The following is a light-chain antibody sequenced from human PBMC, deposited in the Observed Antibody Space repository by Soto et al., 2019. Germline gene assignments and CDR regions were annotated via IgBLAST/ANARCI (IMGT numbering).Light chain of an antibody. CDR3: QQSYSTPRALT. CDR1: QSISSY. V-gene: IGKV1-39*01. J-gene: IGKJ4*01. Sequence: DIQMTQSPSSLSASVGDRVTITCRASQSISSYLNWYQQKPGKAPKLLIYAASSLQSGVPSRFSGSGSGTDFTLTISSLQPEDFATYYCQQSYSTPRALTVGGGTKVDIK. CDR2: AAS.